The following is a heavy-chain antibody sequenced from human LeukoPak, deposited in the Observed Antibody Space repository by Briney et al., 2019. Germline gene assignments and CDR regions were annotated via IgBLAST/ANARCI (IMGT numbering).Heavy chain of an antibody. D-gene: IGHD6-13*01. Sequence: PGGSLRLSCAASGFTFSSYGMHWVRQAPGKGLEWVAVISYDGSNKYYADSVKGRFTISRDNSKNTLYLQMNSLRAEDTAVYYCARGGIAAAASLFDPWGQGTLVTVSS. J-gene: IGHJ5*02. CDR1: GFTFSSYG. CDR2: ISYDGSNK. CDR3: ARGGIAAAASLFDP. V-gene: IGHV3-30*19.